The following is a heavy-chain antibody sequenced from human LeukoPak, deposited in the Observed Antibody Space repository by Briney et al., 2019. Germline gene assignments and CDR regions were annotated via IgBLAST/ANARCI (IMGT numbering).Heavy chain of an antibody. CDR1: GYTFSSYG. Sequence: GASVKVSCKASGYTFSSYGISWVRQAPGQGLQWMGWISAYNGNTNYAQKLQGRVTMTRDTSTSTVYMELSSLRSEDTAVYYCARDQERTTYYDFWSGSIPYGGSLLYAVWGQGTTVTVSS. V-gene: IGHV1-18*01. CDR2: ISAYNGNT. J-gene: IGHJ6*02. CDR3: ARDQERTTYYDFWSGSIPYGGSLLYAV. D-gene: IGHD3-3*01.